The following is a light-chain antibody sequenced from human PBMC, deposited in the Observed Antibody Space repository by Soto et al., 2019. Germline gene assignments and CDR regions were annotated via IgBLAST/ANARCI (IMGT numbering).Light chain of an antibody. J-gene: IGLJ3*02. CDR3: QSYDSRTWV. CDR1: SGSVASNS. Sequence: NFMLTQPHSVSESPGKTVTISCTRSSGSVASNSVQWYQQRPGSAPTIVIYENNERPSGVPERFSGSIDSSSNSASLTISGLNTEDEADYYCQSYDSRTWVFGGGTKLTVL. CDR2: ENN. V-gene: IGLV6-57*04.